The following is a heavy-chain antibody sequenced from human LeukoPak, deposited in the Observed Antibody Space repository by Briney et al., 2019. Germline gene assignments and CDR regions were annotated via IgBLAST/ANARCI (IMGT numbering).Heavy chain of an antibody. Sequence: GGSLRLACEVSGFTFSWFAMGWVRQAPGKGLAWVSGISGSGDSTYYADSVKGRFTISRDNSKNTLILQMNSLRAEDTAVYYCAKGVREKIFGVFIKNLHFDYWGQGALVTVSS. CDR1: GFTFSWFA. CDR2: ISGSGDST. J-gene: IGHJ4*02. D-gene: IGHD3-3*01. V-gene: IGHV3-23*01. CDR3: AKGVREKIFGVFIKNLHFDY.